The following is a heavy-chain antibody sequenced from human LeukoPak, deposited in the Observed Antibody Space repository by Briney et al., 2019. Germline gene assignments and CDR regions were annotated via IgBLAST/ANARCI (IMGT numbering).Heavy chain of an antibody. Sequence: GGSLRLSCAASGFTFSSYSMNWVRQAPGKGLEWVSSISSSSSYIYYADPVKGQFTISRDNAKNSLYLQMNSLRAEDTAVYYCAREEKYYDSSGYRSWCFDYWGQGTLVTVSS. CDR1: GFTFSSYS. J-gene: IGHJ4*02. D-gene: IGHD3-22*01. CDR2: ISSSSSYI. V-gene: IGHV3-21*01. CDR3: AREEKYYDSSGYRSWCFDY.